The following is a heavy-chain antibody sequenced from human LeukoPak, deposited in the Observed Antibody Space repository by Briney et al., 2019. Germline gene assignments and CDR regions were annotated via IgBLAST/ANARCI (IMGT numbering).Heavy chain of an antibody. CDR1: GFTFSSYA. D-gene: IGHD3-16*01. Sequence: PGGSLRLSCAASGFTFSSYAMSWVRQAPGKGLEWVSAISGSGGSTYYADSVKGRFTISRDNSKNTLYLQMNSLRAEDTAVYYCAKSQKTSMITGGTPFDPWGQGTLVTVSS. CDR3: AKSQKTSMITGGTPFDP. CDR2: ISGSGGST. J-gene: IGHJ5*02. V-gene: IGHV3-23*01.